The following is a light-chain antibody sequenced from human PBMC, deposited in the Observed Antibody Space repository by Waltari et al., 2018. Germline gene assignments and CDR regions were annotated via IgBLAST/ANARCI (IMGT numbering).Light chain of an antibody. CDR3: LQYGDWPPWT. J-gene: IGKJ1*01. CDR2: GAS. V-gene: IGKV3-15*01. Sequence: ETVMTQSPATLSMSPGETAPLSCRASQYIVSNLAWYQQRPGQAPRLLIYGASSRATGVPARFSGSWSGTHFTLTISSLQSEDFAVYFCLQYGDWPPWTFGQGTKVEFK. CDR1: QYIVSN.